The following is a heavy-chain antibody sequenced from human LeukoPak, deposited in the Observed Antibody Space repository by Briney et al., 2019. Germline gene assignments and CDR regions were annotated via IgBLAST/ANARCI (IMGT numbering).Heavy chain of an antibody. J-gene: IGHJ4*02. Sequence: GGSLRLSCAASGFTFSSYGMHWVRQAPGKGLEWVAFIRYDGSNKYYADSVKGRFTISRDNSKNTLYLQMNSLRAEDTAVYYCASDYGSRSYYFYWGQGTLVTVSS. CDR2: IRYDGSNK. CDR3: ASDYGSRSYYFY. V-gene: IGHV3-30*02. CDR1: GFTFSSYG. D-gene: IGHD3-10*01.